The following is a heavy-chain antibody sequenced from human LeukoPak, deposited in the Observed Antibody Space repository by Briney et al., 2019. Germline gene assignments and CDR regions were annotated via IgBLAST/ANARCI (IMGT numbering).Heavy chain of an antibody. Sequence: GGSLRLSCAASGFTFSDYEINWVRQAPGKGLEWVSYISSRDRTTYYADSVTGRFTISRDNAKNSLYLQMNSLRAEDTAGYYCARTSWNDVPYLDYWGRGTLVTVSS. CDR3: ARTSWNDVPYLDY. D-gene: IGHD1-1*01. V-gene: IGHV3-48*03. CDR2: ISSRDRTT. J-gene: IGHJ4*02. CDR1: GFTFSDYE.